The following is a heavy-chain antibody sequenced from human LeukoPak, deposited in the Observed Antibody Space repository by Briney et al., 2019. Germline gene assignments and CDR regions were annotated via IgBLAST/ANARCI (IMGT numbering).Heavy chain of an antibody. J-gene: IGHJ4*02. V-gene: IGHV3-30*03. CDR2: ISYDGSNK. CDR3: ARGIAAAGTTY. Sequence: GRSLRLSCAASGFTFSSYGMHWVRQAPGKGLEWVAVISYDGSNKYYADSVKGRFTISRDNAENTLYLQMNSLRAEDTAVYYCARGIAAAGTTYWGQGTLVTVSS. D-gene: IGHD6-13*01. CDR1: GFTFSSYG.